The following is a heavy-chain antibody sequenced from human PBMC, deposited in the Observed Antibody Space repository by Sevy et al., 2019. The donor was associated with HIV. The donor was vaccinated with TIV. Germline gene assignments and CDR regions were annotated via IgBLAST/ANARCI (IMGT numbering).Heavy chain of an antibody. D-gene: IGHD3-10*01. Sequence: GGYLRLSCAASGFTFSSYGMHWVRQAPGKGLEWVAVIWSDGNNKYYADSVKGRFTISRDNSKNTLNLQMNSLRAEDTAAYYCARGEGISGSHYNLPPFDQWGQGTLVTVSS. CDR3: ARGEGISGSHYNLPPFDQ. V-gene: IGHV3-33*01. CDR2: IWSDGNNK. J-gene: IGHJ4*02. CDR1: GFTFSSYG.